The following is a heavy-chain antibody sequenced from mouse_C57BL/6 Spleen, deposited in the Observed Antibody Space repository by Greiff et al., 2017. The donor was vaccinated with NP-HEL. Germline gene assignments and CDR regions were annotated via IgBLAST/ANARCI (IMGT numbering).Heavy chain of an antibody. CDR2: IWSGGST. D-gene: IGHD1-2*01. CDR3: ATLRPWFAY. J-gene: IGHJ3*01. V-gene: IGHV2-2*01. CDR1: GFSLTSYG. Sequence: QVQLKQSGPGLVQPSQSLSITCTVSGFSLTSYGVHWVRQSPGKGLEWLGVIWSGGSTDYNAAFISRLSISKDNSKSQVFFKMNSLQADDTAIYYWATLRPWFAYWGQGTLVTVSA.